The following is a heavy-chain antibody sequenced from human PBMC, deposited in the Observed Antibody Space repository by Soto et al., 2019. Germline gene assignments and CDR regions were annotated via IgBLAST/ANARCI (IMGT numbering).Heavy chain of an antibody. J-gene: IGHJ4*02. CDR1: GFTFRDYY. D-gene: IGHD1-1*01. Sequence: GGSLRLSCAASGFTFRDYYMSWIRQAPGKGLEWISYITSTSSAINYADSVRGRFTISRDNAMRSLFLHMNSLRDEDTAVYYCARDGKGAAYTHGPYYFDYWGQGALVTVSS. CDR2: ITSTSSAI. V-gene: IGHV3-11*06. CDR3: ARDGKGAAYTHGPYYFDY.